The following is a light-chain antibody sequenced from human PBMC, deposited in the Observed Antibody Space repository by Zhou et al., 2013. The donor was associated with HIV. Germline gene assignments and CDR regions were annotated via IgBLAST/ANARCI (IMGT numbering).Light chain of an antibody. CDR3: QQRSNWPPLT. V-gene: IGKV3-11*01. CDR1: ENINTN. CDR2: DAS. Sequence: EIVMTQSPAILSVSPGGRVTLSCRTSENINTNLAWYQQRPGQAPRLLIYDASSRATGIPARFSGSGSGTDFTLTISSLEPEDFAVYYCQQRSNWPPLTFGPGTKVDIK. J-gene: IGKJ3*01.